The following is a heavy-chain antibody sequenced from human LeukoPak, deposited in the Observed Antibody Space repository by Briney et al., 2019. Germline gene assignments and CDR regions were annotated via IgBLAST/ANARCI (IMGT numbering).Heavy chain of an antibody. V-gene: IGHV1-69*13. D-gene: IGHD4-23*01. CDR1: GGTFSSYA. J-gene: IGHJ5*02. CDR3: ARDHDYGGKDWFDP. CDR2: IISIFGTA. Sequence: SVKVSCKASGGTFSSYAISWVRQAPGQGLEWMGGIISIFGTANYAQKFQGRVTITADESTSTAYMELSSLRSDDTAVYYWARDHDYGGKDWFDPWGQGTLVTVSS.